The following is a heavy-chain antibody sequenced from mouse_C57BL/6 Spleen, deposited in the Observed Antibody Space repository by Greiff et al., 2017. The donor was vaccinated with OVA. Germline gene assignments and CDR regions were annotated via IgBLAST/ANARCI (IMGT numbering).Heavy chain of an antibody. CDR3: ARVEGLYYFDY. CDR2: INYDGSST. D-gene: IGHD3-3*01. CDR1: GFTFSDYY. Sequence: DVKLVESEGGLVQPGSSMKLSCTASGFTFSDYYMAWVRQVPEKGLEWVANINYDGSSTYYLDSLKSRFIISRDNAKNILYLQMSSLKSEDTATYYCARVEGLYYFDYWGQGTTLTVSS. V-gene: IGHV5-16*01. J-gene: IGHJ2*01.